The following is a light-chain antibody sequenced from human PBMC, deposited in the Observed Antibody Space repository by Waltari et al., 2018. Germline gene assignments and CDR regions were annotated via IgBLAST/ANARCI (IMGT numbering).Light chain of an antibody. V-gene: IGKV2-28*01. CDR1: QSLLHSNGYNY. Sequence: DIVMTQSPLSLPVTPGEPASIXXRSSQSLLHSNGYNYLDWYLQKPGQSPQLLIYLGSNRASGVPDRFSGSGSGTDFTLKISRVEAEDVGVYXCMQALQTPLTFXXGXKVEIK. CDR3: MQALQTPLT. CDR2: LGS. J-gene: IGKJ4*01.